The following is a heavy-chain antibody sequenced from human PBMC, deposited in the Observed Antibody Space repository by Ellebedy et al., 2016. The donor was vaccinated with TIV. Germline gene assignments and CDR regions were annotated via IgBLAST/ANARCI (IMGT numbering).Heavy chain of an antibody. CDR2: ISGSGGST. CDR1: GFTFSSYA. CDR3: AKGYYYDYTGYMDY. V-gene: IGHV3-23*01. Sequence: GGSLRLSCAASGFTFSSYAMSWVRQIPGKGLEWVSSISGSGGSTYYTDSVKGRFTVSRDNSNNMLYLQIYSLRAEDTAVYSCAKGYYYDYTGYMDYWGQGTLVTVSS. D-gene: IGHD3-22*01. J-gene: IGHJ4*02.